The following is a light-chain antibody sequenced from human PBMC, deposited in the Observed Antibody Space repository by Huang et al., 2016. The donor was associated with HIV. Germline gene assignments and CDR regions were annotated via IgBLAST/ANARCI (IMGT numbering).Light chain of an antibody. Sequence: DIQMTQSPSTLSESVGDRVTITCRASQSISTWLAWYQQKPGKAPHLLIYKATSLESGVTSRFSGNGSGTEFTLTIRSLQPDDLATYSCQQYNSFLYTFGQGTKLEI. CDR2: KAT. CDR3: QQYNSFLYT. V-gene: IGKV1-5*03. J-gene: IGKJ2*01. CDR1: QSISTW.